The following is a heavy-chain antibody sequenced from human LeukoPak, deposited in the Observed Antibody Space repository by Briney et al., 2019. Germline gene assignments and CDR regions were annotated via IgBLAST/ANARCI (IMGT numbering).Heavy chain of an antibody. Sequence: GASVKVSCKASGYTFTGYYMHWVRQAPGQGLERMGWINPNSGGTNYAQKFQGRVTMTRDTSISTAYMELSRLRSDDTAVYYCARGIYSGYQNDAFDIWGQGTMVTVSS. V-gene: IGHV1-2*02. J-gene: IGHJ3*02. CDR2: INPNSGGT. CDR3: ARGIYSGYQNDAFDI. D-gene: IGHD5-12*01. CDR1: GYTFTGYY.